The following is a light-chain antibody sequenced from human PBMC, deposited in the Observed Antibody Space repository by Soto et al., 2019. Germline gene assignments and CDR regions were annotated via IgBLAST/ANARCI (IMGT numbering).Light chain of an antibody. J-gene: IGLJ1*01. CDR3: SSYTSSSPNYV. CDR2: DVS. Sequence: QGALAQPASVVGCSGQAVAISLTGTSSEVGGYNYVSWYQQHPGKAPKLMIYDVSNRPSGVSNRFSGSKSGNTASLTISGLQAEDEADYSCSSYTSSSPNYVSRTGTKVTVL. CDR1: SSEVGGYNY. V-gene: IGLV2-14*01.